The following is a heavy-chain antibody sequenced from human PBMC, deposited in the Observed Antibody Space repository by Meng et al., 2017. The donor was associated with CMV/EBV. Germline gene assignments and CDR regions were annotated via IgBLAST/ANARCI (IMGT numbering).Heavy chain of an antibody. J-gene: IGHJ4*02. CDR1: GFTLSSYE. V-gene: IGHV3-48*03. D-gene: IGHD3-3*01. Sequence: GESLKISCAASGFTLSSYEMNWVRQAPGKGLEWVSYISSSGSTIYYADSVKGRFTISRDNAKNSLYLQMNSLRAEDTAVYYCARVGSYDFWSGYHYYFDYWGQGTLVTVSS. CDR2: ISSSGSTI. CDR3: ARVGSYDFWSGYHYYFDY.